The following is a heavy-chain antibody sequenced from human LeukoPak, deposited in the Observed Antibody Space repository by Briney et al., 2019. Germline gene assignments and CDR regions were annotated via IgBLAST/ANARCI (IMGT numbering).Heavy chain of an antibody. D-gene: IGHD5-24*01. CDR1: GFTFSSYA. V-gene: IGHV3-30*01. CDR3: ARVEMATLSLDY. CDR2: ISYDGSNK. J-gene: IGHJ4*02. Sequence: GGSLRLSCAASGFTFSSYAMHWVRQAPGKGLEWVAVISYDGSNKYYADSVKGRFTISRDNSKNTLYLQMNSLRAEDTAVNYCARVEMATLSLDYWGQGTLVTVSS.